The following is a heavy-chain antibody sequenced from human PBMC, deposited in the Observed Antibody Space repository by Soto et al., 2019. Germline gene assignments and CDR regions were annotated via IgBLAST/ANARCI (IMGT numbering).Heavy chain of an antibody. Sequence: GSLRLSCAASGFTFSAYNMSWVRQAPGKGLEWVSSISGSSSYIYYADSVKGRFTISRDNAENSLYLQMNSLRAEDTAVYYCARDTRAGPDYWGQGTLVTVSS. CDR3: ARDTRAGPDY. D-gene: IGHD6-19*01. CDR1: GFTFSAYN. J-gene: IGHJ4*02. V-gene: IGHV3-21*01. CDR2: ISGSSSYI.